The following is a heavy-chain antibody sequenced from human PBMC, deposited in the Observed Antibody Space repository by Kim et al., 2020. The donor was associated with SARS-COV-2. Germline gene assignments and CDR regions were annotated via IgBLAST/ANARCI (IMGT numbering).Heavy chain of an antibody. Sequence: ATYAQEFQGRVTITADKSTSTAYMELSSLRSEDTAVYYCARGATPDYFDYWGQGTLVTVSS. J-gene: IGHJ4*02. CDR3: ARGATPDYFDY. CDR2: A. V-gene: IGHV1-69*04.